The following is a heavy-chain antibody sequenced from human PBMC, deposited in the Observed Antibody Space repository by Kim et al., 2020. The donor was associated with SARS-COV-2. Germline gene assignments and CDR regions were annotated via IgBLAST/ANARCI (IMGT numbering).Heavy chain of an antibody. CDR3: ARDHSECDSSGCDSYWYFDL. V-gene: IGHV1-69*13. CDR2: IIPIFGTA. Sequence: SVKVSCKASGGTFSSYAISWVRQAPGQGLEWMGGIIPIFGTANYAQKFQGRVTITADESTSTAYMELSSLRSEDTAVYYCARDHSECDSSGCDSYWYFDLWGRGTLVTVSS. D-gene: IGHD3-22*01. J-gene: IGHJ2*01. CDR1: GGTFSSYA.